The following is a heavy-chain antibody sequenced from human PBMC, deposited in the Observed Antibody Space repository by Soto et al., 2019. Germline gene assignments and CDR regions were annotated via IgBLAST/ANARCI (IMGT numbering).Heavy chain of an antibody. Sequence: QVQLVQSGAEVKKPGSSVKVSCKASGGTFSSYTISWVRQAPGQGLEWMGRIIPILGIANYAQKFQGRVTITXXKXTVXAYMELSSLRSEDTAAYYCARDPIWFGEEGNWFDPWGQGTLVTVSS. D-gene: IGHD3-10*01. CDR3: ARDPIWFGEEGNWFDP. CDR1: GGTFSSYT. CDR2: IIPILGIA. V-gene: IGHV1-69*08. J-gene: IGHJ5*02.